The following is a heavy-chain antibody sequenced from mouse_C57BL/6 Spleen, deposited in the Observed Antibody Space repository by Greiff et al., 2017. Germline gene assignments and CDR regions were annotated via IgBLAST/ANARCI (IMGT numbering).Heavy chain of an antibody. V-gene: IGHV1-9*01. Sequence: VQLQQSGAELMKPGASVKLSCKATGYTFTGYGIGWVKQRTGQGLEWIGEILPGSGSTYYNEKFKGKATFTADTSSNTAYMQLSSLTTEDSASDYSARCGTAGAIDYWGQGTSGTVSA. CDR2: ILPGSGST. CDR3: ARCGTAGAIDY. D-gene: IGHD4-1*01. CDR1: GYTFTGYG. J-gene: IGHJ4*01.